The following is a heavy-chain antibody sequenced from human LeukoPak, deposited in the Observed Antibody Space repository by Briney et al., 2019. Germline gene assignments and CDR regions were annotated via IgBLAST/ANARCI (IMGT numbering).Heavy chain of an antibody. CDR2: VYYSGTT. J-gene: IGHJ5*02. V-gene: IGHV4-59*01. CDR3: ARDVRAVAGTNWFDP. CDR1: GGSISTYY. D-gene: IGHD6-19*01. Sequence: PSETLSLTCTVAGGSISTYYWSWIRQPPGKGLEWIGYVYYSGTTNYKYKSSLKSRVTISVDTSKNQFSLRLSSVTAADTAVYYCARDVRAVAGTNWFDPWGQGTLVTVSS.